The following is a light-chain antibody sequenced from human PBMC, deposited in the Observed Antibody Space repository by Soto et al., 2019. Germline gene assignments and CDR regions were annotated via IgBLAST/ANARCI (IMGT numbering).Light chain of an antibody. CDR1: SSDVGAYKY. CDR3: CSFTPSSTLV. V-gene: IGLV2-14*01. J-gene: IGLJ2*01. CDR2: EVD. Sequence: QSALTQAASVSGSPGQSITVSCTGTSSDVGAYKYVSWYQQHPGKVPKLMIYEVDNRASGVSDRFSGSKSGNTASLTISGLQAEDGADYYCCSFTPSSTLVFGGGTKVTVL.